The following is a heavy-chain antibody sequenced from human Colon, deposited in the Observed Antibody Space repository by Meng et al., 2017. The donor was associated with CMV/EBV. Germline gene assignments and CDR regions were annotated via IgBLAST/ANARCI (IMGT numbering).Heavy chain of an antibody. Sequence: GGSLRLSCAASGFTFSNYGMSWVRQAPGKGLEWVSVISGNGGSTYYGDSVKGRFTISRDNAKNSLYLQMNSLRAEDTAVYYCATLTDGPDALDIWGQGTMVTVSS. J-gene: IGHJ3*02. CDR2: ISGNGGST. CDR3: ATLTDGPDALDI. D-gene: IGHD5-24*01. V-gene: IGHV3-23*01. CDR1: GFTFSNYG.